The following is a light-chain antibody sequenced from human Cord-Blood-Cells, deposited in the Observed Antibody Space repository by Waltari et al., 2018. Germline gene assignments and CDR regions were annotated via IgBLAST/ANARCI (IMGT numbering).Light chain of an antibody. V-gene: IGKV3-15*01. CDR1: QGVSSN. CDR3: QKYNNWPPYT. Sequence: EIVMTQSPATLSVSPGERATLSCRASQGVSSNLAWYQQKPGQAPRLLIYGASTRATGIPARFSGSGSGTEFTLTISSLQSEDFAVYYCQKYNNWPPYTFGEGTKLEIK. CDR2: GAS. J-gene: IGKJ2*01.